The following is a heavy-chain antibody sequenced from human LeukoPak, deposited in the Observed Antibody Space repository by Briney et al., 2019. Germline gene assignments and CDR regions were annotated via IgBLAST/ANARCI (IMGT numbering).Heavy chain of an antibody. V-gene: IGHV3-48*01. CDR2: ISSSSSTI. Sequence: GGSLRLPCAASGFTFSSYSMNWVRQAPGKGLEWVSYISSSSSTIYYADSVKGRFTISRDNAKNSLYLQMNSLRAEDTAVYYCARDAFRGLLKGLVDYWGQGTLVTVSS. D-gene: IGHD3-22*01. CDR3: ARDAFRGLLKGLVDY. J-gene: IGHJ4*02. CDR1: GFTFSSYS.